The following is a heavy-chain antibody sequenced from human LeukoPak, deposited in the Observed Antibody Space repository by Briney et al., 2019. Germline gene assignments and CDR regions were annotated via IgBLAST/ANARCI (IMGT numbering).Heavy chain of an antibody. CDR3: ARRPYYGDYGYFDL. Sequence: SETLSLTCTVSGGSISSSSYYWGWIRQPPGKGLEWIGSIYYSGSTYYNPSLKSRVTISVDTSKNQFSLTLSSVTAADTAVYYCARRPYYGDYGYFDLWGRGTLVTVSS. D-gene: IGHD4-17*01. CDR1: GGSISSSSYY. J-gene: IGHJ2*01. V-gene: IGHV4-39*01. CDR2: IYYSGST.